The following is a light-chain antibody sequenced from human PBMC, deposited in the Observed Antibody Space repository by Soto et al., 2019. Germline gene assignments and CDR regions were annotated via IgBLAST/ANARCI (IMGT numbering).Light chain of an antibody. Sequence: QSALTQPASVSGSPGQSITISCTGTSSDVGSYNLVSWYQQHPGKAPKLMIYEGSKRPSGVSNRFSGSKSGNTASLTISGLQAEDEADYYCCSYAGSSPYVFGTGTKLTV. CDR1: SSDVGSYNL. CDR3: CSYAGSSPYV. V-gene: IGLV2-23*01. CDR2: EGS. J-gene: IGLJ1*01.